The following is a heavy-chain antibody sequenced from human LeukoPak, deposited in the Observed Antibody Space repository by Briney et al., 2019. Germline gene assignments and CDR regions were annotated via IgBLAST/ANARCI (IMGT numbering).Heavy chain of an antibody. CDR1: GFTFSSYS. Sequence: GGSLRLSCAASGFTFSSYSMNWVRQAPGKGLEWVSSISGSSIYIYYADSVKGRFTISRDNAKNSLYLQLNSLRAEDTAVYYCARDPPYYDGSGYYYDYWGQGTLVTVSS. CDR3: ARDPPYYDGSGYYYDY. V-gene: IGHV3-21*01. D-gene: IGHD3-22*01. J-gene: IGHJ4*02. CDR2: ISGSSIYI.